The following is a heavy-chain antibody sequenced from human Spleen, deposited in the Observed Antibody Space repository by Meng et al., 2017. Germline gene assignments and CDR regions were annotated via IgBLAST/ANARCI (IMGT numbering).Heavy chain of an antibody. CDR1: GGSCIYYY. V-gene: IGHV4-34*01. J-gene: IGHJ4*02. D-gene: IGHD4-11*01. CDR3: ARGPTTMAHDFDY. CDR2: INHSGST. Sequence: QVRLQHGGQGLLKPSRALSPPCVVSGGSCIYYYWGWFRQPPGKGLEWIGEINHSGSTNYNPSLESRATISVDTSQNNLSLKLSSVTAADSAVYYCARGPTTMAHDFDYWGQGTLVTVSS.